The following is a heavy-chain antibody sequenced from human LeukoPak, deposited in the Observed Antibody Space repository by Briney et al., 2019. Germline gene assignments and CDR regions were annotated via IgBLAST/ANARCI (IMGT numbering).Heavy chain of an antibody. CDR3: ARQRSNYSFDV. CDR1: GVSISDFY. V-gene: IGHV4-59*08. Sequence: SETLSLTCTVSGVSISDFYWSWVRQAPGTGLEWIGYVYYSGSTNHNPSLKSRVTISVDTSKNQFSLKLNSVTAADTAVYYCARQRSNYSFDVWGPGTMVTVSS. CDR2: VYYSGST. D-gene: IGHD4-11*01. J-gene: IGHJ3*01.